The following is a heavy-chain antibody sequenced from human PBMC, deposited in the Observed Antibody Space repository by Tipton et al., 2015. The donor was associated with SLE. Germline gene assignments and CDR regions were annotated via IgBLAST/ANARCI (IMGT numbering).Heavy chain of an antibody. CDR3: ARPDLI. D-gene: IGHD1-14*01. CDR2: INHSGSA. V-gene: IGHV4-34*01. J-gene: IGHJ4*02. CDR1: GGSFSGNY. Sequence: TLSLTCGVDGGSFSGNYWIWIRQPPGKGLEWIGEINHSGSANYNPSLRSRVAISVDTSKNQFSLNLNPVTAADTAVYYCARPDLIWGQGTQVTVSS.